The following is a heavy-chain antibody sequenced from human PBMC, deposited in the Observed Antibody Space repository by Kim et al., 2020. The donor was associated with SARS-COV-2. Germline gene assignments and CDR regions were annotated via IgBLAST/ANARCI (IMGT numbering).Heavy chain of an antibody. V-gene: IGHV4-39*07. D-gene: IGHD5-18*01. CDR2: IYYSGST. J-gene: IGHJ4*02. CDR3: ARDPGYSGIEYYFDY. CDR1: GGSISSSSYY. Sequence: SETLSLTCTVSGGSISSSSYYWGWIRQPPGKGLEWIGSIYYSGSTYYNPSLKSRVTISVDTSKNQFSLKLSSVTAADTAVYYCARDPGYSGIEYYFDYWGQGTLVTVSS.